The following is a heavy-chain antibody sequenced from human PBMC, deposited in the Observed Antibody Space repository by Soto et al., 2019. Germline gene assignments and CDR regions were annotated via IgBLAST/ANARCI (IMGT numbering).Heavy chain of an antibody. J-gene: IGHJ4*02. Sequence: VSCKASGGTFSSYAISWVRQAPGQGLEWMGGIIPIFGTANYAQKFQGRVTITADKSTSTAYMELSSLRSEDTAVYYCARYAPTYCGGDCYSYYFDYWGQGTLVTVSS. CDR3: ARYAPTYCGGDCYSYYFDY. V-gene: IGHV1-69*06. CDR1: GGTFSSYA. CDR2: IIPIFGTA. D-gene: IGHD2-21*02.